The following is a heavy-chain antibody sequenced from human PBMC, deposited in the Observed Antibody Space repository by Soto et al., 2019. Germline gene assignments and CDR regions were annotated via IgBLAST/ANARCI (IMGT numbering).Heavy chain of an antibody. V-gene: IGHV3-11*01. J-gene: IGHJ4*02. CDR2: FSSIGRTI. D-gene: IGHD3-9*01. Sequence: PGGSLRLSGGACGLTLSNYYMCWSRQAPWKGLEWVSYFSSIGRTIYYADSVKGRFTVYWDSDQNSLSLRLNILRVEDTAVDSYARSCGTGWEFDYWGQGTQVTVSS. CDR1: GLTLSNYY. CDR3: ARSCGTGWEFDY.